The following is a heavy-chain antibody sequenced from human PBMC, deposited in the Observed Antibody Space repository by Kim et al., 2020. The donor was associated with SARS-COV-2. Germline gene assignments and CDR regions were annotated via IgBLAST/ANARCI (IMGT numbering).Heavy chain of an antibody. CDR1: GFTFDDYA. Sequence: GGSLRLSCAASGFTFDDYAMHWVRQAPGKGLEWVSGSSWNSGNIGYADSVKGRFTISRDNAKNSLYLQMNSLRAEDTALYYCAKEVRYYYDSSGYYSSWG. CDR2: SSWNSGNI. CDR3: AKEVRYYYDSSGYYSS. V-gene: IGHV3-9*01. D-gene: IGHD3-22*01. J-gene: IGHJ5*01.